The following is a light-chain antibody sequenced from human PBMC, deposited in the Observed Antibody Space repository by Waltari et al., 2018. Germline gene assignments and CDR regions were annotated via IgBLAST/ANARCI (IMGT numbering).Light chain of an antibody. Sequence: DVVMTQSPLSLPVTLGQPASISCRSSQSLVDSDGNTYLNWFQQRPGQSPRRQIYKVSNRDSGVPDRFSGSGSGTDFTLKISRVEAEDVGVYYCMQGTHWPITFGQGTRLEIK. J-gene: IGKJ5*01. V-gene: IGKV2-30*01. CDR2: KVS. CDR3: MQGTHWPIT. CDR1: QSLVDSDGNTY.